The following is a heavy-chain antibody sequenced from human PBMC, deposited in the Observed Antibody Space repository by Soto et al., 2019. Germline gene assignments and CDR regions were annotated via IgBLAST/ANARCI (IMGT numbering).Heavy chain of an antibody. Sequence: GGSLRLSCAASGFTFSSYWMHWVRQAPGKGLVWVSRINSDGSSTSYADSVKGRFTISRDNAKNTLYLQMNSLRAEDTAVYYCVRTSLVVAAATREDYWGEGTLVTVSS. V-gene: IGHV3-74*01. J-gene: IGHJ4*02. CDR2: INSDGSST. D-gene: IGHD2-15*01. CDR1: GFTFSSYW. CDR3: VRTSLVVAAATREDY.